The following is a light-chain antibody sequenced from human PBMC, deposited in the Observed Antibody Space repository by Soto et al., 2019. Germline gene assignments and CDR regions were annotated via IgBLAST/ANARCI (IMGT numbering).Light chain of an antibody. CDR3: VQSTHFPRT. Sequence: DIVLTQTPLSSPVTLGQPASISCRSSESLVLSDVNTYLSWLQQRPGQPPRLLIYKVSNRFSGVQVRVSGSGAGTDFTLRISRVEAEDVVVYYYVQSTHFPRTFGHGTKVEI. CDR1: ESLVLSDVNTY. V-gene: IGKV2-24*01. CDR2: KVS. J-gene: IGKJ1*01.